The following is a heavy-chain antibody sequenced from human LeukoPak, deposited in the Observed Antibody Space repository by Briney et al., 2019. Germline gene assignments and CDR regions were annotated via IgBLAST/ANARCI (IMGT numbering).Heavy chain of an antibody. V-gene: IGHV3-48*04. CDR1: GFTFRDHS. J-gene: IGHJ4*02. CDR3: ARDFSCGGDCYSIPYFDY. CDR2: ISSSSSTI. D-gene: IGHD2-21*02. Sequence: PGGSLRLSCVGSGFTFRDHSMHWVRQAPGKGLEWVSYISSSSSTIYYADSVKGRFTISRDNAKNSLYLQMNSLRAEDTAVYYCARDFSCGGDCYSIPYFDYWGQGTLVTVSS.